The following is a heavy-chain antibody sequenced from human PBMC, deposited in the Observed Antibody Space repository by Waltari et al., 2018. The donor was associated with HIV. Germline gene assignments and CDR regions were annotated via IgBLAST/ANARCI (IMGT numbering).Heavy chain of an antibody. CDR3: ARVGWDFDGSGSHRPFDY. V-gene: IGHV4-59*01. CDR2: IYYSGST. J-gene: IGHJ4*02. D-gene: IGHD3-10*01. Sequence: QVQLQESGPGLVKPSETLSLTCTVSGGSISSYYWRWIRMPPGKGLEWIGYIYYSGSTNYNPSLKSRVTISVDTSKNQFSLKLSSVTAADTAVYYCARVGWDFDGSGSHRPFDYWGQGTLVTVSS. CDR1: GGSISSYY.